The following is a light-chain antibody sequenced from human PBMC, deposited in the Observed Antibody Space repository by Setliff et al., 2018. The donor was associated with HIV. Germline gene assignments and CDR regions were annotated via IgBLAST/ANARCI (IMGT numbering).Light chain of an antibody. CDR3: SSYTSSDTLGFV. CDR1: SSDVAIYNY. CDR2: EVS. J-gene: IGLJ1*01. V-gene: IGLV2-14*01. Sequence: QSALTQPASVSGSPGQSITISCTGTSSDVAIYNYVSWYQHHPGKAPKLMIYEVSNRPSGVSNRFSGSTSGNTASLTISGLQAEDEADYYCSSYTSSDTLGFVFGTGTRSPS.